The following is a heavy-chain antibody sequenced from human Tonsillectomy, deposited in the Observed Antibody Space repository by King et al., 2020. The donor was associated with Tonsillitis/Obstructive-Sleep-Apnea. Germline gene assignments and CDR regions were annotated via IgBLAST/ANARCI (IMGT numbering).Heavy chain of an antibody. D-gene: IGHD4-17*01. CDR1: GFTFSDYY. V-gene: IGHV3-11*05. Sequence: VQLVESGGGLVKPGGSLRLSCAASGFTFSDYYMSWIRQAPGKGLEWVSYISSSSSYTNYADSVKGRFTISRDNAKNSLYLQMNSLRAADTAVYYGARDRGIGDYDSSAYFDLWGRGTLVTVSS. J-gene: IGHJ2*01. CDR2: ISSSSSYT. CDR3: ARDRGIGDYDSSAYFDL.